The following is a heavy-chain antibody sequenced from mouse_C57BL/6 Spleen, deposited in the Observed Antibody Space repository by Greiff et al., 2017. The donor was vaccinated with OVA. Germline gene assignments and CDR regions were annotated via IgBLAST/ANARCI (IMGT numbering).Heavy chain of an antibody. V-gene: IGHV1-15*01. J-gene: IGHJ4*01. D-gene: IGHD4-1*01. CDR2: IDPETGGT. CDR3: SNQDMDY. CDR1: GYTFPDYE. Sequence: QVQLKQSGAELVRPGASVTLSCKASGYTFPDYELHWVKQTPVHGLEWIGAIDPETGGTAYNQKFKGKAILTADKSSSTAYMELRSLTSEDSAVYYCSNQDMDYWGQGTSVTVSS.